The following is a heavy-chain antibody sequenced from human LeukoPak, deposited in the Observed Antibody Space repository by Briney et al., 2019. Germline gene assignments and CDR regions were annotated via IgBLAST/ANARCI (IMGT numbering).Heavy chain of an antibody. Sequence: GGSLRLSCAASGFTFSSYGMHWVRQAPGKGLEWVANIKQDGSEKYYVDSVKGRFTISRDNAKNSLYLQMNSLRAEDTAVYYCARHRGLGLPFDYWGQGTLVTVSS. V-gene: IGHV3-7*01. J-gene: IGHJ4*02. CDR2: IKQDGSEK. CDR1: GFTFSSYG. D-gene: IGHD3-16*01. CDR3: ARHRGLGLPFDY.